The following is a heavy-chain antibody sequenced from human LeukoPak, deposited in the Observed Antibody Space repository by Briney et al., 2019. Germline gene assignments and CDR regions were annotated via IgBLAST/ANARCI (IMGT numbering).Heavy chain of an antibody. CDR2: IYTSGST. D-gene: IGHD1-26*01. Sequence: SETLSLTCADSGGSISSGSYYWSWIRQPAGKGLEWIGSIYTSGSTNYNPSLKSRITITVDTSKNQLSLKLSSVTAADTAVYYWAREAGGSGSPGDYWGQGTLVTVSS. V-gene: IGHV4-61*02. CDR1: GGSISSGSYY. CDR3: AREAGGSGSPGDY. J-gene: IGHJ4*02.